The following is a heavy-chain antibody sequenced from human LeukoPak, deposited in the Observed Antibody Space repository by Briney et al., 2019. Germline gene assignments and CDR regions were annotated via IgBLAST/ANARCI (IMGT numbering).Heavy chain of an antibody. CDR3: ARETYYHFQAGLGDYYGMDA. CDR2: ISTDTGNT. CDR1: GYTSTSYG. Sequence: ASVKASCKASGYTSTSYGISWVRQAPGQGPEWMGWISTDTGNTIYEQKFQGRVTMTTDTSTSTAHMELRSLRSDDTAVYYCARETYYHFQAGLGDYYGMDAWGQGTTVTVSS. D-gene: IGHD3-3*01. V-gene: IGHV1-18*01. J-gene: IGHJ6*02.